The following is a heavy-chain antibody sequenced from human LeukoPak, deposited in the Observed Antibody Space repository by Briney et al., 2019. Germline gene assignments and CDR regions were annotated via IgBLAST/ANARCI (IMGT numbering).Heavy chain of an antibody. J-gene: IGHJ4*02. D-gene: IGHD4-17*01. CDR3: SSDYGDSAVGDY. CDR2: IYHSGST. CDR1: GGSISSSNW. Sequence: PSETLSLTCAVSGGSISSSNWWSWVRQPPGKGLEWIGEIYHSGSTNYNPSLKSRVTISVDKSKNQFSLKLSSVTAADTAVCYCSSDYGDSAVGDYWGQGTLVTVSS. V-gene: IGHV4-4*02.